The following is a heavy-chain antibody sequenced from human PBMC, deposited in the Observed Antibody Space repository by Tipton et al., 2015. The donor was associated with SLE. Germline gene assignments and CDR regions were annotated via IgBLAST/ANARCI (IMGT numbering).Heavy chain of an antibody. D-gene: IGHD3-16*01. J-gene: IGHJ4*02. CDR2: INPKNGGT. V-gene: IGHV1-2*02. CDR1: GYTFTDYY. Sequence: QLVQSGAEVKEPGASVKVYCKASGYTFTDYYMHWVRQAPGQGLEWMGWINPKNGGTDSAQKFQGRVTMTRDTSISTTYMELSWLTSDDTAVYYCATDGGGYYEDWGQGTLVTVSS. CDR3: ATDGGGYYED.